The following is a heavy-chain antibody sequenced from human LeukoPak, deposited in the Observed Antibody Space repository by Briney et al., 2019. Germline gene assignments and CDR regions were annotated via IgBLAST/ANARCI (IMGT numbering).Heavy chain of an antibody. V-gene: IGHV4-39*01. CDR1: GGSIRSSSNY. J-gene: IGHJ4*02. Sequence: SETLSLTCTVFGGSIRSSSNYWGWIRQPPGKGLEWIGNFYYGGGTNYNPSLESRVTISVDTSTNQFSLKLSSVTAADTAVYYCVAMVRGAILHYWGQGTLVTVSS. CDR2: FYYGGGT. CDR3: VAMVRGAILHY. D-gene: IGHD3-10*01.